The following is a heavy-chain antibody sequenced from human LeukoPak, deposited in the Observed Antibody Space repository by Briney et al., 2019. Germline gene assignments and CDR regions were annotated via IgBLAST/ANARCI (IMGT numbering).Heavy chain of an antibody. D-gene: IGHD2-2*01. V-gene: IGHV3-74*01. CDR1: GFTFSRHW. CDR2: INSDASDT. CDR3: ARICSSTDCLIPD. Sequence: AGGSLRLSCAASGFTFSRHWMHWVCHAPGKGLVWISRINSDASDTNYADFVKGRFTISRDNAKNTVYLQINSLRDEDTAVYYCARICSSTDCLIPDWGQGTLVTVSS. J-gene: IGHJ4*02.